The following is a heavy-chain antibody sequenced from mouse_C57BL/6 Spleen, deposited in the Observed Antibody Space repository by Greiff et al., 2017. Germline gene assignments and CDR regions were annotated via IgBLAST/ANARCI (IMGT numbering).Heavy chain of an antibody. Sequence: QVTLKVSGPGLLQPSQTLSLTCSFSGFSLSTSNMGIGWIRQPSGQGLEWLAHLWWNDDKSYNPSLTSRLTISKDTSYHQGFLKITSVDTADTSTYYCAQIPYYDSSFDYWGQGTTLSVSS. CDR3: AQIPYYDSSFDY. CDR1: GFSLSTSNMG. D-gene: IGHD2-4*01. V-gene: IGHV8-5*01. CDR2: LWWNDDK. J-gene: IGHJ2*01.